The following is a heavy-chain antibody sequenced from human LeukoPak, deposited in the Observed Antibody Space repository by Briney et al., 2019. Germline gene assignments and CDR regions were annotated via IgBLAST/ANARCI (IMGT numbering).Heavy chain of an antibody. CDR3: ARNYDFWSVHNWFDP. CDR1: GGSISSYY. CDR2: IYTSGST. V-gene: IGHV4-4*09. D-gene: IGHD3-3*01. Sequence: SETLSLTCTVSGGSISSYYWSWIRQPPGKGLEWIGYIYTSGSTNYNPSLKSRVTISVDTSKHQFSLKLSSVTAADTAVYYCARNYDFWSVHNWFDPWGQGTLVTVSS. J-gene: IGHJ5*02.